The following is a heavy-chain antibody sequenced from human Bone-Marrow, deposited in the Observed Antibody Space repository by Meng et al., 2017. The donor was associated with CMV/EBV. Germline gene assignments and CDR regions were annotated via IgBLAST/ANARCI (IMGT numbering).Heavy chain of an antibody. CDR2: INWNGGST. Sequence: ETLSLTCAASGFTFDDYGMSWVRQAPGKGLEWVSGINWNGGSTGYADSVKGRFTISRDNAKNSLFLQMNSLRAEDTAVYYCARDIPTVVTTFDFWGQGTRVTGSS. CDR3: ARDIPTVVTTFDF. J-gene: IGHJ4*02. D-gene: IGHD4-23*01. CDR1: GFTFDDYG. V-gene: IGHV3-20*04.